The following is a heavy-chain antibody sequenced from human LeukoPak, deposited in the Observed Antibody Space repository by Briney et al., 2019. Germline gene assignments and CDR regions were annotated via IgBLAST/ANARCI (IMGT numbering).Heavy chain of an antibody. D-gene: IGHD2-21*02. V-gene: IGHV4-39*07. J-gene: IGHJ4*02. CDR3: ARVFRRYCGGDCGFDY. Sequence: SETLSLTCTVSGGSIRSSYYYWGWIRQPPGKGLEWIGSIYDSGSTYYNPSLKSRVTISVDTSKNQFSLKLSSVTAADTAVYYCARVFRRYCGGDCGFDYWGQGTLVTVSS. CDR2: IYDSGST. CDR1: GGSIRSSYYY.